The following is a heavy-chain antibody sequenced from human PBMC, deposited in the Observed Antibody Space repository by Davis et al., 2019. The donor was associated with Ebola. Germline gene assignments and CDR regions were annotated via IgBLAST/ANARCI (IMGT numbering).Heavy chain of an antibody. J-gene: IGHJ4*02. CDR1: GFTFSNYA. V-gene: IGHV3-23*01. CDR2: ISGNGGST. D-gene: IGHD2-15*01. Sequence: GGSLRLSCAASGFTFSNYAMSWVRQAPGEGLEWVSGISGNGGSTYYADSVKGRFTISRDNSKNTLYLQMNSLRTEDTAVYYCAKQGYCSGGSCYRNFDYWGQGTLVTVSS. CDR3: AKQGYCSGGSCYRNFDY.